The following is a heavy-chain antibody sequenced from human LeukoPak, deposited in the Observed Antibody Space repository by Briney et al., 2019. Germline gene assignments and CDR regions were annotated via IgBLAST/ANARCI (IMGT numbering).Heavy chain of an antibody. CDR3: ARGASKSIAVAGILSY. V-gene: IGHV3-21*04. D-gene: IGHD6-19*01. CDR2: ISSSSSYI. J-gene: IGHJ4*02. Sequence: PGGSLRLSCTASGFTFSSYSMNWVRQAPGKGLEWVPSISSSSSYIYYADSVKGRFTISRDNAKNSLYLQMNSLRAEDTALYYCARGASKSIAVAGILSYWGQGTLVTVSS. CDR1: GFTFSSYS.